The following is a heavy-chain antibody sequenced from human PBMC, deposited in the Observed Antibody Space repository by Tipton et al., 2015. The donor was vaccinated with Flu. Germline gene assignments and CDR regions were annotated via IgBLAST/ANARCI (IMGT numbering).Heavy chain of an antibody. V-gene: IGHV4-34*01. CDR2: INHSGST. CDR1: GGSFSGYY. D-gene: IGHD3-16*01. CDR3: ARNKGDH. Sequence: TLSLTCAVYGGSFSGYYWSWIRQPPGKGLEWIGEINHSGSTNYNPSLKSRVTISVDTSKNQFSLKLSSVTAADTAVYYCARNKGDHWGQGTLVPVSS. J-gene: IGHJ4*02.